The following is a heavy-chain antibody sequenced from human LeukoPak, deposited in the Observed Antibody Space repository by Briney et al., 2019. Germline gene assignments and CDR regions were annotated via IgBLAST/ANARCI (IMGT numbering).Heavy chain of an antibody. CDR1: GGSFSGYY. V-gene: IGHV4-34*01. CDR3: ARSPRGYSTRGGDY. CDR2: INHSGST. Sequence: SETLSLTCAVYGGSFSGYYWSWTRQPPGKGLEWIGEINHSGSTNYNPSLKSRVTISVDTSKNQFSLKLSSVTAADTAVYYCARSPRGYSTRGGDYWGQGTLVTVSS. J-gene: IGHJ4*02. D-gene: IGHD5-18*01.